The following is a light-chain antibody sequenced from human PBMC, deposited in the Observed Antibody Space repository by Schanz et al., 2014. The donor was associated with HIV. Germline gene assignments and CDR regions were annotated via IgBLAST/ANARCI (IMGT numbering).Light chain of an antibody. CDR3: CSYTTTSTYV. J-gene: IGLJ1*01. CDR2: DVS. V-gene: IGLV2-14*02. CDR1: SSDVGSYNR. Sequence: QSALIQPPSVSGSPGQSVTISCTGTSSDVGSYNRVSWYQHHPGKAPKLLIYDVSNRPSGVSNRFSGSKSGNTASLTISRLQAEDEADYYCCSYTTTSTYVFGAGTKLTVL.